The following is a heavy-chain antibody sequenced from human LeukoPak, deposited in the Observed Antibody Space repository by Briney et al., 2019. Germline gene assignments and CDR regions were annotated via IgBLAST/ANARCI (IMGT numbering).Heavy chain of an antibody. CDR2: ISYNGNNK. CDR3: AREGAYDQTLRYYFDY. CDR1: GFTFGAYA. V-gene: IGHV3-30-3*01. D-gene: IGHD3-3*01. J-gene: IGHJ4*02. Sequence: GSLRLSCAASGFTFGAYAVNWVRQAPGKGLEWVAVISYNGNNKYYSDSVKGRFTISRDNSKNILYLQMNSLRGEDTAVYYCAREGAYDQTLRYYFDYWGQGTLVTVSS.